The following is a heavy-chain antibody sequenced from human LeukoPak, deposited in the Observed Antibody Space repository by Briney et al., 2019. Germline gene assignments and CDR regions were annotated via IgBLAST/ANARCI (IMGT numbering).Heavy chain of an antibody. D-gene: IGHD2-15*01. V-gene: IGHV3-9*01. CDR3: ASGVVVVPARFDY. Sequence: PGGSLRLSCAASGFTFDDYGMSWVRQAPGKGPEWVSGISWNSGSIGYADSVKGRFTISRDNAKNSLYLQMNSLRAEDTALYYCASGVVVVPARFDYWGQGTLVTVSS. J-gene: IGHJ4*02. CDR1: GFTFDDYG. CDR2: ISWNSGSI.